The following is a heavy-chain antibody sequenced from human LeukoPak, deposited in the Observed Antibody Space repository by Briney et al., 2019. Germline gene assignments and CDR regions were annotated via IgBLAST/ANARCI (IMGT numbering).Heavy chain of an antibody. CDR3: ARDPRLLWFGEWGDY. J-gene: IGHJ4*02. V-gene: IGHV1-18*04. Sequence: ASVKVSCKASGYTFISYGFSWVRQAPGQGLEWMGWISTYNGNTNYAQKLQGRVTMTTDTSTSTAYMELRSLRSDDTAVYYCARDPRLLWFGEWGDYWGQGTLVTVSS. D-gene: IGHD3-10*01. CDR2: ISTYNGNT. CDR1: GYTFISYG.